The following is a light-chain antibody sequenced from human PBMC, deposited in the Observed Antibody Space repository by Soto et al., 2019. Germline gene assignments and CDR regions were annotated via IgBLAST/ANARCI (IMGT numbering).Light chain of an antibody. CDR1: SSDVGGYNY. CDR3: CSNAGTYTWV. V-gene: IGLV2-11*01. Sequence: QSALTQPRSVSGSPGQSVTISCTRSSSDVGGYNYVSWYQHHPGKAPKLMIYDVSRRPSGVPDRFSGSKSGNTASLTISGLQAEDEADYYCCSNAGTYTWVFGGGTKLTVL. CDR2: DVS. J-gene: IGLJ2*01.